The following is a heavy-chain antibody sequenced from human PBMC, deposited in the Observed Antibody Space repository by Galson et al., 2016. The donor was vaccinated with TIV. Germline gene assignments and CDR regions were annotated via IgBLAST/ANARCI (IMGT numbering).Heavy chain of an antibody. CDR3: VRGEERPLVGAKPFDY. CDR2: INSDGRTT. V-gene: IGHV3-74*03. D-gene: IGHD1-26*01. CDR1: GFTFSNYW. J-gene: IGHJ4*02. Sequence: SLRLSCAASGFTFSNYWMHWARQAPGKGLVWVLRINSDGRTTTYADSVEGRFTISRDNAKNTLYLQMNSLRAEDTAVYYCVRGEERPLVGAKPFDYWGQGALVTVSS.